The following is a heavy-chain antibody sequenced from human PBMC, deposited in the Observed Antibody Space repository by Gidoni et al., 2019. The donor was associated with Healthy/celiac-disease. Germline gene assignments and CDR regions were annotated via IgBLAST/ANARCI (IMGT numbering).Heavy chain of an antibody. CDR2: IFSNDEK. J-gene: IGHJ4*02. D-gene: IGHD3-10*01. CDR3: ARSHPFRGSGFDY. Sequence: QVTLKESGPVLVKPTETLTLTCTVSGFSLSNARMGVSWIRQPPGKALEWLAHIFSNDEKSYSTSLKSRLTISKDTSKSQVVLTMTNMDPVDTATYYCARSHPFRGSGFDYWGQGTLVTVSS. V-gene: IGHV2-26*01. CDR1: GFSLSNARMG.